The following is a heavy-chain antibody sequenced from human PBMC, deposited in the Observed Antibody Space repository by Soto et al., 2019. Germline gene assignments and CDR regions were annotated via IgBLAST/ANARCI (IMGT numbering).Heavy chain of an antibody. CDR1: GGSISSYY. CDR2: IYYSGIT. J-gene: IGHJ6*02. D-gene: IGHD1-20*01. V-gene: IGHV4-59*01. CDR3: ARYKSNYYYGMDV. Sequence: QVQLQESGPGLVKPSETLSLTCTVSGGSISSYYWSWIRQPPGKGLEWIGYIYYSGITNYNPSLKSRDIRSVDTSKNQFSLKLSSVTAADTAVYYWARYKSNYYYGMDVWGQGTTVTVSS.